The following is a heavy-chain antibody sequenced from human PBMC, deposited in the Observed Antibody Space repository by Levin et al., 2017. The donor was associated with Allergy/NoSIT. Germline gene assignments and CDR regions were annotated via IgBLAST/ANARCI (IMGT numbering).Heavy chain of an antibody. V-gene: IGHV4-59*08. J-gene: IGHJ4*02. D-gene: IGHD6-19*01. Sequence: SETLSLTCTVSGGSISSYYWSWIRQPPGKGLEWIAYIYYTGSTNYNPSLKSRVTISVDTSKNQFSLKLNSVTAADTAVYYCARHSSDWNYALDIWGQGTLVTVSS. CDR1: GGSISSYY. CDR3: ARHSSDWNYALDI. CDR2: IYYTGST.